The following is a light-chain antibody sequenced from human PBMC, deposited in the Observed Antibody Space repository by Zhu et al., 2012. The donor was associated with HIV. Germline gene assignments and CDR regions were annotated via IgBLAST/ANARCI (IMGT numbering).Light chain of an antibody. Sequence: DIQLTQSPSFLSASVGDRVAISCRASQGISNYLAWYHQKPRKAPKLLIYAASILQSGVPSRFSGSGSGTEFTLTISSLQPEDFATYYCQHLTIYPTFGGGSKVEMK. J-gene: IGKJ4*01. CDR3: QHLTIYPT. CDR1: QGISNY. CDR2: AAS. V-gene: IGKV1-9*01.